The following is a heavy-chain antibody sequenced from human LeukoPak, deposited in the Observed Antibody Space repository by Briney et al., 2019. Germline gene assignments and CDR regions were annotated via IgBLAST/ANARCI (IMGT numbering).Heavy chain of an antibody. V-gene: IGHV4-39*07. CDR3: ASYYYDSSGYYDY. CDR1: GGSISSGDYY. J-gene: IGHJ4*02. CDR2: IYYSGST. D-gene: IGHD3-22*01. Sequence: PSETLSLTCTVSGGSISSGDYYWSWIRQPPGKGLEWIGSIYYSGSTYYNPSLKSRVTISVDTSKNQFSLKLSSVTAADTAVYYCASYYYDSSGYYDYWGQGTLVTVSS.